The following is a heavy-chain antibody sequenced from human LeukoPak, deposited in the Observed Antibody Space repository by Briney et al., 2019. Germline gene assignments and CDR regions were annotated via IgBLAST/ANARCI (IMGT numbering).Heavy chain of an antibody. CDR2: IYSGGST. V-gene: IGHV3-53*01. Sequence: GGSLRLSCAASGFTVSSNYMSWVRQAPGKGPEWVSVIYSGGSTYYADSVKGRFTISRDNSKNTLYLQMNSLRAEDTAVYYYASVDTAMGFPAFDIWGQGTMVTVSS. D-gene: IGHD5-18*01. CDR3: ASVDTAMGFPAFDI. J-gene: IGHJ3*02. CDR1: GFTVSSNY.